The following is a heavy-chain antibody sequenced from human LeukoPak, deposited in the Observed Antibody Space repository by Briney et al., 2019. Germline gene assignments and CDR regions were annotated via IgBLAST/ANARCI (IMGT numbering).Heavy chain of an antibody. Sequence: SETLSLTCAVYGGSFSGYYWSWIRQPPGKGLEWIGEINHSGSTNCNPSLKSRVTISVDTSKNQFSLKLSSVTAADTAVYYCARHFYGSGSYRAYGMDVWGQGTTVTVSS. J-gene: IGHJ6*02. V-gene: IGHV4-34*01. CDR3: ARHFYGSGSYRAYGMDV. CDR2: INHSGST. D-gene: IGHD3-10*01. CDR1: GGSFSGYY.